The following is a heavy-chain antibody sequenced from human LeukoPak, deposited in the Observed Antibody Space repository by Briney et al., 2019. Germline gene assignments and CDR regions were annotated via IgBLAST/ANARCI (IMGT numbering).Heavy chain of an antibody. CDR3: ARGEQGLYYYGSGSYLNFDY. Sequence: ASVKVSCKASGYTFTSYGISWVRQAPGQGLEWMGWISAYNGNTNYAQKFQGRVTMTRDTSISTAYMELSRLRSDDTAVYYCARGEQGLYYYGSGSYLNFDYWGQGTLVTVSS. CDR2: ISAYNGNT. V-gene: IGHV1-18*01. CDR1: GYTFTSYG. D-gene: IGHD3-10*01. J-gene: IGHJ4*02.